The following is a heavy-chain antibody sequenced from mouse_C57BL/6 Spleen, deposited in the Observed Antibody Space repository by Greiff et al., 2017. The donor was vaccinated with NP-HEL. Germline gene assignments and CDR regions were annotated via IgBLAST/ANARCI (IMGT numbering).Heavy chain of an antibody. CDR1: GYTFTTYP. D-gene: IGHD1-1*01. CDR3: SRRDGSSLWFAY. J-gene: IGHJ3*01. CDR2: FHPYNDDT. V-gene: IGHV1-47*01. Sequence: LVESGAELVKPGASVKMSCKASGYTFTTYPIEWMKQNHGKSLEWIGNFHPYNDDTKYNEKFKGKATLTVEKSSSTVYLELSRLTSDDSAVYYCSRRDGSSLWFAYWGQGTLVTVSA.